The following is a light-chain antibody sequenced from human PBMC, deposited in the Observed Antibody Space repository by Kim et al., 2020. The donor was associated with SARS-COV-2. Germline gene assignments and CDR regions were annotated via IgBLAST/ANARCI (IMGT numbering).Light chain of an antibody. CDR2: ENN. Sequence: SYELTQPPSVSVSPGQTASITCSGDKLGDKHACWYQQKPGQSPVLVIYENNRRPSGIPERFSGSKSGNTATLTISGTQAMDEADYYCQAWDNSTVVFGGG. CDR3: QAWDNSTVV. J-gene: IGLJ2*01. V-gene: IGLV3-1*01. CDR1: KLGDKH.